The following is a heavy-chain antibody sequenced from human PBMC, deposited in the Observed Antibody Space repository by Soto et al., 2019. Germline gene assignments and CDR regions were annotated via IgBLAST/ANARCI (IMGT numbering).Heavy chain of an antibody. D-gene: IGHD1-7*01. Sequence: EMQLVESGGDLVQPGGSLRLSCVASGFTFSTYWMHWVRQAPGKGLVWVSRVDSGGSSTNYADSVKGRFTISRDNAKNTLYLQMSSLRAEDTGVDYCARDYWNSYWGRGSPVIVSA. CDR3: ARDYWNSY. CDR1: GFTFSTYW. V-gene: IGHV3-74*01. J-gene: IGHJ4*02. CDR2: VDSGGSST.